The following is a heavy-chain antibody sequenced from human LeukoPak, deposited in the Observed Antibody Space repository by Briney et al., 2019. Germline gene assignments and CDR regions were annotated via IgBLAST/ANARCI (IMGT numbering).Heavy chain of an antibody. V-gene: IGHV1-69*13. J-gene: IGHJ5*02. CDR1: GYTFTSYG. D-gene: IGHD3-22*01. CDR3: ARVSGYYDSSGYLNWFDP. Sequence: SVKVSCKASGYTFTSYGISWVRQAPGQGLEWMGGIIPIFGTANYAQKFQGRVTITADESTSTAYMELSSLRSEDTAVYYCARVSGYYDSSGYLNWFDPWGQGTLVTVSS. CDR2: IIPIFGTA.